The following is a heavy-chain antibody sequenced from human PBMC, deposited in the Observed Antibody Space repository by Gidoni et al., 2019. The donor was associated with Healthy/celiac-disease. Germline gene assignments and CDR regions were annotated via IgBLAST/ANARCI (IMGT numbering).Heavy chain of an antibody. Sequence: QMQLVQSGPEVKKPGTSVKVSCKASGFTFPSSAVQWVRQARGQRLEWIGWIVVGSGNTNYAQKFQERVTITRDMSTSTAYMELSSLRSEDTAVYYCAAGASGYFYYYYMDVWGKGTTVTVSS. CDR1: GFTFPSSA. CDR2: IVVGSGNT. J-gene: IGHJ6*03. CDR3: AAGASGYFYYYYMDV. V-gene: IGHV1-58*01. D-gene: IGHD1-26*01.